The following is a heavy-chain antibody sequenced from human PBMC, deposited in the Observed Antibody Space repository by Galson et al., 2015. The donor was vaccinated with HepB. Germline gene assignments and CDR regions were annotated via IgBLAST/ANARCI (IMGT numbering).Heavy chain of an antibody. D-gene: IGHD3-22*01. J-gene: IGHJ4*02. CDR2: ISGYNGNT. CDR1: SHIFNNHG. Sequence: SVKVSCKASSHIFNNHGISWVRQAPGQGLEWMGWISGYNGNTDYAQNFQDRITMTTDTSTTTAYMDMRNLRSDDTAVYYCARGGGLGVVITTSWGQGTLVTVSS. CDR3: ARGGGLGVVITTS. V-gene: IGHV1-18*01.